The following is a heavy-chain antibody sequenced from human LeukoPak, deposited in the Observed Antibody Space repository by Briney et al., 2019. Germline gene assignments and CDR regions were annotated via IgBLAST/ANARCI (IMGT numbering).Heavy chain of an antibody. CDR1: GYSISSGYY. D-gene: IGHD5-12*01. J-gene: IGHJ4*02. Sequence: SETLSLTCTVSGYSISSGYYWGWIRQPPGKGLEWIGSIHHSGNTYYNPSLKSRVTISVDKSKNQFSLKLSSVTAADTAVYYCARADIVVGAGAFDYWGQGTLVTVSS. V-gene: IGHV4-38-2*02. CDR2: IHHSGNT. CDR3: ARADIVVGAGAFDY.